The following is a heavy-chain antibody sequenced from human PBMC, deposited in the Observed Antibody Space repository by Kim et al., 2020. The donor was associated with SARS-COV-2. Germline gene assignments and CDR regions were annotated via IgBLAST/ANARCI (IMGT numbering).Heavy chain of an antibody. CDR3: AREPGIAVAGTVFRYYYGMDV. J-gene: IGHJ6*02. Sequence: GGSLRLSCAASGFTFSSYSMNWVRQAPGKGLEWVSYISSSSSTIYYADSVKGRFTISRDNAKNSLYLQMNSLRDEDTAVYYCAREPGIAVAGTVFRYYYGMDVWGQGTTVTVSS. D-gene: IGHD6-19*01. CDR1: GFTFSSYS. V-gene: IGHV3-48*02. CDR2: ISSSSSTI.